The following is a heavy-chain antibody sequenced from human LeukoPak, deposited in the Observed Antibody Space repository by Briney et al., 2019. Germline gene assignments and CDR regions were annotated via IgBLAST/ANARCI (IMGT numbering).Heavy chain of an antibody. J-gene: IGHJ4*02. CDR1: GGSISNYH. Sequence: SETLSLTCTVSGGSISNYHWSWIRQPPGKGLEWIGYIYYTGSTRYNPSLKSRVTISVDTSKNQFSLRLSSITAADTAVYYCARGPDDFDYWGPGSLVTVSS. V-gene: IGHV4-59*01. CDR2: IYYTGST. CDR3: ARGPDDFDY. D-gene: IGHD5-24*01.